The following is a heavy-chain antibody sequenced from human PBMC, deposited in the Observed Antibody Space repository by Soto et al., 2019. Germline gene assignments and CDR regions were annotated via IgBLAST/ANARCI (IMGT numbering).Heavy chain of an antibody. CDR1: GYSISSGYY. V-gene: IGHV4-38-2*01. J-gene: IGHJ5*02. CDR2: IYHSGST. CDR3: ARGGYDFWSGYYRGYWFDP. D-gene: IGHD3-3*01. Sequence: SETLSLTCAVSGYSISSGYYWGWIRQPPGKGLEWIGSIYHSGSTYYNPSLKSRVTISVDTSKNQFSLKLSSVTAADTAVYYCARGGYDFWSGYYRGYWFDPWGQGTLVTVSS.